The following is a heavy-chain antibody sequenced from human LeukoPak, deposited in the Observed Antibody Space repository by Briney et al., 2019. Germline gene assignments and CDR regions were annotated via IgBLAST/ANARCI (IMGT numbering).Heavy chain of an antibody. J-gene: IGHJ5*02. CDR1: GGSISSGSYY. Sequence: SQTLSLTCTVSGGSISSGSYYWSWIRQPAGKGLEWIGHIYSSGSTNYNPSLKSRVTISVDTSKNHFSLKLNSVTAADTAVYYCARGIAAAGSTRCWFDLWGQGTLVTVSS. V-gene: IGHV4-61*09. D-gene: IGHD6-13*01. CDR2: IYSSGST. CDR3: ARGIAAAGSTRCWFDL.